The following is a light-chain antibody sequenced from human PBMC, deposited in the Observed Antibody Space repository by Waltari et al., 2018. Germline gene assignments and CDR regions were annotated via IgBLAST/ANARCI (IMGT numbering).Light chain of an antibody. CDR3: LQSYRAFT. Sequence: DIQMTQSPSSLSASVGDRVTITCRASQSISRSLNWYQQRAGEAPKLLIYISSSLQNGVPSRFSGSGSGTDFTLTISSLQPEDFAPYYCLQSYRAFTFGPGTRVDLK. CDR1: QSISRS. V-gene: IGKV1-39*01. CDR2: ISS. J-gene: IGKJ3*01.